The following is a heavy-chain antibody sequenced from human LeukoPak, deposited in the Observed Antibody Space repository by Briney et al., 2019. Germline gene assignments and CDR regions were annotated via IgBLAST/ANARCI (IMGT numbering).Heavy chain of an antibody. CDR1: GFTFSSYA. V-gene: IGHV3-23*01. J-gene: IGHJ3*02. D-gene: IGHD4-17*01. CDR2: ISGSGANI. Sequence: PGGSLRLSCAASGFTFSSYAMNWVRQAPGKGLEWVSVISGSGANIFYADSVKGRFTISRDNSKNTLNLQMNSLRAEDTAVYYCAKPPLTVTRGAFDIWGQGTMVTVSS. CDR3: AKPPLTVTRGAFDI.